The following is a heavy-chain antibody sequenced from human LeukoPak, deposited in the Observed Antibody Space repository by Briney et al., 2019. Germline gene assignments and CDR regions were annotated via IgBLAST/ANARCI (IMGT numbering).Heavy chain of an antibody. CDR2: IYPSGST. D-gene: IGHD3-22*01. CDR1: RGSLRRGRYY. V-gene: IGHV4-61*02. J-gene: IGHJ4*02. Sequence: SQTLSLTCHVSRGSLRRGRYYWRWIRQPAGKGLEWLGRIYPSGSTNHNPSLKRRVTISVDTSKNQFSLKMSSVTAADTAVYYCARVSFYCDSQRGDYWGQGTLVTVSS. CDR3: ARVSFYCDSQRGDY.